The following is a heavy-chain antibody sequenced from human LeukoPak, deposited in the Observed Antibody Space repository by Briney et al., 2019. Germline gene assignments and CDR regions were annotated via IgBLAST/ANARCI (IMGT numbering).Heavy chain of an antibody. CDR3: AKGAYDYIEMGYFDY. Sequence: PGGSLRLSCAASGFSLSNSAMSWVRQAPGKGLEWVSLIIASSGSTFYADSVKGRFTISRDNSKNTLNLQMNSLRAEDTAVYYCAKGAYDYIEMGYFDYWGQGTLVTVSS. J-gene: IGHJ4*02. V-gene: IGHV3-23*01. CDR2: IIASSGST. CDR1: GFSLSNSA. D-gene: IGHD5-12*01.